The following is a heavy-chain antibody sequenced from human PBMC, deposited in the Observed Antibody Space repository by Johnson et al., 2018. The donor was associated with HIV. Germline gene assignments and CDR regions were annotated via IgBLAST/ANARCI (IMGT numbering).Heavy chain of an antibody. CDR2: VSSNGGKT. J-gene: IGHJ3*01. Sequence: EVQLLESGGGLVQPGGSLRLSCADSGFTFSTYAMHWVRQAPGKGLEYVSGVSSNGGKTYYANSVKGRFTISRDNSKNTLYLQMGSLRTEDMAVYHCARARYTSDWYLYDAFDLWGQGTMVTVSS. V-gene: IGHV3-64*01. D-gene: IGHD6-13*01. CDR3: ARARYTSDWYLYDAFDL. CDR1: GFTFSTYA.